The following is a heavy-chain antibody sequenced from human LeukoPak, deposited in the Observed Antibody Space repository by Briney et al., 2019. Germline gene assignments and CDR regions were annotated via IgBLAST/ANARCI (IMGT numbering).Heavy chain of an antibody. CDR1: GFTFSSPA. Sequence: GGSLRLSCSASGFTFSSPAMSWVRQTPGKGLEWVSSITPSGDGTYYADSVKGRFTISRDNSKNTLYLQMNSLRAEDTAVYYCACPYNWNDGYAFDIWGQGTMVTVSS. CDR2: ITPSGDGT. J-gene: IGHJ3*02. V-gene: IGHV3-23*01. CDR3: ACPYNWNDGYAFDI. D-gene: IGHD1-20*01.